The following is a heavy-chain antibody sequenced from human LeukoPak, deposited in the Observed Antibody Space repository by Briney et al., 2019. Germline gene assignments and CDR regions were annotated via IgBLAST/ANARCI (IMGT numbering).Heavy chain of an antibody. D-gene: IGHD1-26*01. V-gene: IGHV3-7*01. J-gene: IGHJ4*02. CDR3: AVGATRSTFDY. CDR1: EFTFSNYW. Sequence: GGSLRLSCAASEFTFSNYWMSWVRQAPGKGLEWVANIKQDGTEKYYVDSVKGRFTISIDNAKNSLYLQMNSLRAEDTAVYYCAVGATRSTFDYWGQGTLVTVSS. CDR2: IKQDGTEK.